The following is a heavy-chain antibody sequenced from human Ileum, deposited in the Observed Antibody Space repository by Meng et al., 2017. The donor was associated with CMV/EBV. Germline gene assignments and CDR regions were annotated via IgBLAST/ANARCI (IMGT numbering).Heavy chain of an antibody. CDR3: ARNNEDGSYHV. D-gene: IGHD1-26*01. CDR2: IKQDASEK. V-gene: IGHV3-7*01. CDR1: GFTFSSYW. Sequence: LSCAASGFTFSSYWMSWVRQTPGKGLEWVATIKQDASEKYYVDSVKGRFTISRDNAKNSLSVQMSSLRADDTAVYYCARNNEDGSYHVWGQGTLVTVSS. J-gene: IGHJ4*02.